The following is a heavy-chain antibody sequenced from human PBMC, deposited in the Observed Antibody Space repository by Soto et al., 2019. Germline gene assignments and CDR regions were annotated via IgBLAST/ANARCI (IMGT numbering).Heavy chain of an antibody. V-gene: IGHV3-48*01. CDR2: IRSSSSTI. CDR3: GRGGIAAVRGAFDV. CDR1: GFTFSSYG. D-gene: IGHD6-13*01. J-gene: IGHJ3*01. Sequence: EVQLVESGGGLVQPGGSLRLSCAASGFTFSSYGLNWVRQAPGKGLEWVSYIRSSSSTIYYADSVKGRFTISRDNAKNSLYLQMNSLRAEDTAVYYCGRGGIAAVRGAFDVWGQGTMVTVSS.